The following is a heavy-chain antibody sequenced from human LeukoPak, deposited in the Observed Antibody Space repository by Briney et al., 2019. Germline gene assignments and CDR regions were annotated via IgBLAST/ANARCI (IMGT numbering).Heavy chain of an antibody. CDR2: IYHSGST. V-gene: IGHV4-4*02. J-gene: IGHJ6*02. D-gene: IGHD2-15*01. CDR1: GGSISSDNW. CDR3: ARDCSGGSCYVDGMDV. Sequence: PSGTLSLTCGVSGGSISSDNWWSWIRQPPGKGLEWIGYIYHSGSTYYNPPLKSRLTISVEMSKNQFSLKLSSVTAADTAVYYCARDCSGGSCYVDGMDVWGQGTTVTVSS.